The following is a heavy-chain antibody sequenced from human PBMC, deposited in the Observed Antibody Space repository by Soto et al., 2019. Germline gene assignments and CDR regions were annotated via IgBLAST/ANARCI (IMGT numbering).Heavy chain of an antibody. CDR1: GDSVSSGTAT. CDR3: ARDGSGFHWYLDL. D-gene: IGHD6-19*01. J-gene: IGHJ2*01. V-gene: IGHV6-1*01. CDR2: TYYKSKWYN. Sequence: QVQLQQSGPGLVKPSQTLSLICAISGDSVSSGTATWSWIRQSPSRGLEWLGRTYYKSKWYNDSAVSVKSRIVITPDTSKTQLSLQLNSVTPEDTAISFCARDGSGFHWYLDLWGRGTLVTVSS.